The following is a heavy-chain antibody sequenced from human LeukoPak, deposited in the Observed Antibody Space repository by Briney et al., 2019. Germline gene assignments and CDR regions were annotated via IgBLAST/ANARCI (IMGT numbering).Heavy chain of an antibody. CDR2: MKGGGET. V-gene: IGHV3-23*01. CDR3: ASASSHRIAAGGDY. CDR1: GFSFTNYA. D-gene: IGHD6-13*01. Sequence: GGSLRLSCAASGFSFTNYAMSWVRQAPARGPEWLSSMKGGGETFYADSVKGRFTLSRDNAKNTLYLQMNSLRAEDTAVYYCASASSHRIAAGGDYWGQGTLVTVSS. J-gene: IGHJ4*02.